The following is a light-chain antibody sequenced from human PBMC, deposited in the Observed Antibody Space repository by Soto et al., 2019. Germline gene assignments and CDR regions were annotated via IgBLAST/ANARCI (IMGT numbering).Light chain of an antibody. J-gene: IGKJ1*01. CDR2: DAS. CDR3: QQRSNWPPTWT. Sequence: EIVLTQSPATLSLSPGERATLSCRASQSVYSYLAWYQQKPGQAPRLLSYDASKRATGIPARFSGSGSGTDFTLTISSLEPEDFAVYYCQQRSNWPPTWTFGQGTKVEIK. V-gene: IGKV3-11*01. CDR1: QSVYSY.